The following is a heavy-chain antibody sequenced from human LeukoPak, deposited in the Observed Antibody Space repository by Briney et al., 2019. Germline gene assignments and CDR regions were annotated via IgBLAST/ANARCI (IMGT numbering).Heavy chain of an antibody. Sequence: ASVKVSCEASGYTFTSYGISWVRQAPGQGLEWMGWISAYNGNTNYAQKLQGRVTMTTDTSTSTAYMELRSLRSDDTAVYYCARDLPTFYYDSSGYYYGFDYWGQGTLVTVSS. CDR3: ARDLPTFYYDSSGYYYGFDY. CDR2: ISAYNGNT. CDR1: GYTFTSYG. V-gene: IGHV1-18*01. J-gene: IGHJ4*02. D-gene: IGHD3-22*01.